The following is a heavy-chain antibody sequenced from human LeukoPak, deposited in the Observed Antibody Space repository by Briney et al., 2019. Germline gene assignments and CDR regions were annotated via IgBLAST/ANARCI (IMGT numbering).Heavy chain of an antibody. Sequence: GGSLRLSCAASGFTFSDYYMSWIRQAPGKGLEWVSYISSSSSYTNYADSVKGRFTISRDNARSSLYLQMNSLRAEDTAVYYCARDRGDPLLWFGELFPDYWGQGTLVTVSS. J-gene: IGHJ4*02. CDR3: ARDRGDPLLWFGELFPDY. CDR1: GFTFSDYY. CDR2: ISSSSSYT. V-gene: IGHV3-11*06. D-gene: IGHD3-10*01.